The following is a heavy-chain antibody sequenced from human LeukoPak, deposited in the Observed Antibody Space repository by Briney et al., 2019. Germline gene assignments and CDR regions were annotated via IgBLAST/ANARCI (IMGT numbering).Heavy chain of an antibody. Sequence: SETLSLTCTVSGGSISSFYWSWIRQPPGKGLEGIAYIYASGRTNYNPSLKRRVTISVDTSKNQFSLKLTSVTAADTAVYYCARSPDSSGYYYYFDYWGQGTQVSVSS. V-gene: IGHV4-4*09. J-gene: IGHJ4*02. D-gene: IGHD3-22*01. CDR1: GGSISSFY. CDR3: ARSPDSSGYYYYFDY. CDR2: IYASGRT.